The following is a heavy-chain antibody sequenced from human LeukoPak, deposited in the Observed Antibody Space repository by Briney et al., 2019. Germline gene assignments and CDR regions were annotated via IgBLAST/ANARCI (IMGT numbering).Heavy chain of an antibody. CDR3: SYYMDV. J-gene: IGHJ6*03. Sequence: GGSLRLSCAASGLTFSNAWMSWVRQAPGKGLEWVGRIRSKANSYATAYAASVKGRFTISRDDSKNTAYLQMNSLKTEDTAVYYCSYYMDVWGKGTTVTVSS. V-gene: IGHV3-73*01. CDR1: GLTFSNAW. CDR2: IRSKANSYAT.